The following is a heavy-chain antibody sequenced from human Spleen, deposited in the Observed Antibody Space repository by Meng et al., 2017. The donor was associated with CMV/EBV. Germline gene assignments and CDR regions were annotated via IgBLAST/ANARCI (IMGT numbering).Heavy chain of an antibody. CDR3: ARGRQVVVPAALANWFDP. V-gene: IGHV4-34*01. CDR2: INHSGST. D-gene: IGHD2-2*01. CDR1: GYFSGYY. J-gene: IGHJ5*02. Sequence: GYFSGYYWSWIRQPPGKGLEWIGEINHSGSTNYNPSLKSRVTISVDTSKNQFSLKLSSVTAADTAVYYCARGRQVVVPAALANWFDPWGQGTLVTVSS.